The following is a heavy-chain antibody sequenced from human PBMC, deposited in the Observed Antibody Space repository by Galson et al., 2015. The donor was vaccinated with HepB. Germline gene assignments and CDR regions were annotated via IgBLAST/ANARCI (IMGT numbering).Heavy chain of an antibody. D-gene: IGHD2-2*01. CDR1: GFTFSSYG. Sequence: SLRLSCAASGFTFSSYGMHWVRQAPGKGLEGVAVISYDGSNKYYADSVKGRFTISRDNSKNTLYLQLNSLRAEDTAVYYCARSDGDIVVVPAAMPEGLWWDYWCQGTLVTVSS. V-gene: IGHV3-30*03. CDR3: ARSDGDIVVVPAAMPEGLWWDY. J-gene: IGHJ4*02. CDR2: ISYDGSNK.